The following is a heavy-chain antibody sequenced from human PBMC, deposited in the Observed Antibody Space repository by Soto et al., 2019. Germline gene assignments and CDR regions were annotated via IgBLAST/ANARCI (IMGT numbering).Heavy chain of an antibody. D-gene: IGHD3-22*01. V-gene: IGHV3-23*01. Sequence: PGGSLRLSCAASGFTFSSYAMSWVRQAPGKGLEWVSAISGSGGSTYYADSVKGRFTISRDNSKNTLYLQMNSLRAEDTAVYYCAKLAMIVVVTPPYGMDVWGQGTTVTVSS. CDR3: AKLAMIVVVTPPYGMDV. J-gene: IGHJ6*02. CDR2: ISGSGGST. CDR1: GFTFSSYA.